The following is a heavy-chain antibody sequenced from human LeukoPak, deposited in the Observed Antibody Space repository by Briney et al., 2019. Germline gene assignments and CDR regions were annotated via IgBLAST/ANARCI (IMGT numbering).Heavy chain of an antibody. CDR2: INSRGGST. D-gene: IGHD3-10*01. Sequence: GGSLRLSCAASGFTFSSYAMNWVRQAPGKGLEWVSAINSRGGSTYYADSVKGRFSISRDSSKNTLYLQMNSLRAEDTAVYYCAKGPMAWFDYWGQGTLVTVSS. CDR1: GFTFSSYA. V-gene: IGHV3-23*01. CDR3: AKGPMAWFDY. J-gene: IGHJ4*02.